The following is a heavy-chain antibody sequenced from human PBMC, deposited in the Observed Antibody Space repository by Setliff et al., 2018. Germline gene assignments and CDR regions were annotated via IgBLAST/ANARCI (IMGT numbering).Heavy chain of an antibody. J-gene: IGHJ4*02. Sequence: ASVKVSCKASGYTFSHSGITWVRQAPGQGLEWMGWINNYNTNTNYAQKLQGRVAMTTGTSTGTAYMELRSLRSDDSAVYYCARINFYVSSGHYYAPDYWGQGTLVTVSS. CDR2: INNYNTNT. V-gene: IGHV1-18*01. CDR3: ARINFYVSSGHYYAPDY. CDR1: GYTFSHSG. D-gene: IGHD3-22*01.